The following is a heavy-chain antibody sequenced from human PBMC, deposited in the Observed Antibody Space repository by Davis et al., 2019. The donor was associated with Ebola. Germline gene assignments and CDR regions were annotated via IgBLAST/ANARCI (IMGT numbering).Heavy chain of an antibody. CDR1: GLSVSNVW. V-gene: IGHV3-15*01. CDR3: TTDRGISVRPAFDT. Sequence: GESLKISCAASGLSVSNVWMTWVRQAPGKGLEWVGRIKSKSGGGTTDYAAPVKGRFTISRDDSKNTLYMQMNGLKIEDTAVYYCTTDRGISVRPAFDTWGQGTMVTVSS. J-gene: IGHJ3*02. CDR2: IKSKSGGGTT. D-gene: IGHD6-6*01.